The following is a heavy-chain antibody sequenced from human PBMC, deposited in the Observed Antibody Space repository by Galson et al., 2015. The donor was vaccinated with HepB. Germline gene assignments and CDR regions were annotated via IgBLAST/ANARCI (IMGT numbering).Heavy chain of an antibody. D-gene: IGHD6-19*01. V-gene: IGHV1-69*13. J-gene: IGHJ6*02. CDR3: ARPQPPIAVAGYYYYYYGMDV. CDR2: IIPIFGTA. CDR1: GGTFSSYA. Sequence: SVKVSCKASGGTFSSYAISWVRQAPGQGLEWMGGIIPIFGTANYAQKFQGRVTITADESTSTAYMELSSLRSEDTAVYYCARPQPPIAVAGYYYYYYGMDVWGQGTTVTVSS.